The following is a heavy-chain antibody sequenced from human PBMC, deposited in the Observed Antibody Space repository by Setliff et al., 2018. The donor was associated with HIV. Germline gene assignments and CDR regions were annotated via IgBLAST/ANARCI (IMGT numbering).Heavy chain of an antibody. D-gene: IGHD7-27*01. CDR1: GFTFSTYS. CDR3: ARDRPNWAMDY. Sequence: GGSLRLSCAASGFTFSTYSMNWVRQAPGKGLEWVSYISRSGDTIDYADSVKGRFTISRDNAKNSVSLQMNSLRVEDTAVYYCARDRPNWAMDYWGQGTLVTISS. J-gene: IGHJ4*02. V-gene: IGHV3-48*01. CDR2: ISRSGDTI.